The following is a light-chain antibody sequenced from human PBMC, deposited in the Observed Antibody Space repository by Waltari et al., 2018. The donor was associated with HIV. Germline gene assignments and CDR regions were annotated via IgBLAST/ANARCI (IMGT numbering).Light chain of an antibody. CDR3: QQFFTFPRT. Sequence: DIVMTQSPDSLVVSLGERATISCKSSQTVLYNSNNKNHLAWYQQKAGQPPKLLIYWASIREIGVHERLTGSGSGTDFNLTISSLRADDLAVYYCQQFFTFPRTFGQGTKVEI. J-gene: IGKJ1*01. CDR2: WAS. CDR1: QTVLYNSNNKNH. V-gene: IGKV4-1*01.